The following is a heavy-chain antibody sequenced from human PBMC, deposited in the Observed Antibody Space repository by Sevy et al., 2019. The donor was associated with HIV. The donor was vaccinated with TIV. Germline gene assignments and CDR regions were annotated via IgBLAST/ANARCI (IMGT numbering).Heavy chain of an antibody. CDR3: AKSLPSSSTWYRSNYFDY. J-gene: IGHJ4*01. D-gene: IGHD6-13*01. V-gene: IGHV3-23*01. CDR2: ISTGGGST. Sequence: GGSLRLSCAASRFTFSSYAMSWVRQAPGKGLEWVSAISTGGGSTFYAHSVRGRFTVTRDNSKNTLYLQMNSLRAEDTAVYYCAKSLPSSSTWYRSNYFDYWGHGTLVTVSS. CDR1: RFTFSSYA.